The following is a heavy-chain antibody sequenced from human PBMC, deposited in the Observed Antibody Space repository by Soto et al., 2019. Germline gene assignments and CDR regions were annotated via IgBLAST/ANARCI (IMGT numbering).Heavy chain of an antibody. CDR3: ARYADYCSSTSCHSRGFDP. J-gene: IGHJ5*02. Sequence: SETLSLTCIVSGGSISSGGYYWSWLRQHPGKGLEWIGYIYYSGSTYYNPSLKSRVTISVDTSKNQFSLKLSSVTAADTAVYYCARYADYCSSTSCHSRGFDPWGQGTLVTVSS. CDR1: GGSISSGGYY. D-gene: IGHD2-2*01. CDR2: IYYSGST. V-gene: IGHV4-31*03.